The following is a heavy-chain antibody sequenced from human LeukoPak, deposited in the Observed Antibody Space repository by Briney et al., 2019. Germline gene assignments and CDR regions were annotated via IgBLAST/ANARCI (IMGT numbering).Heavy chain of an antibody. V-gene: IGHV3-30*02. J-gene: IGHJ4*02. CDR2: IRLDGSNK. D-gene: IGHD4-11*01. CDR1: GFTFSSCG. CDR3: AKGVTYSFDY. Sequence: AGGSLILSCAASGFTFSSCGMHWVRQAPGKGLEWVAFIRLDGSNKYYADSVKGRFTISRDNSKNTLYLQMNSLRAEDTSVYYCAKGVTYSFDYWGQGTLVTVSS.